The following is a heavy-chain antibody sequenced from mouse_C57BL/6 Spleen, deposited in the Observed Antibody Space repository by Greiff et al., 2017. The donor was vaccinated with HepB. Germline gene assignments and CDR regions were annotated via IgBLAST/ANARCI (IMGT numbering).Heavy chain of an antibody. D-gene: IGHD1-1*01. CDR3: ARRGYYYGSSYSWYFDV. CDR2: IDPSDSYT. J-gene: IGHJ1*03. Sequence: VQLQQPGAELVMPGASVKLSCKASGYTFTSYWMHWVKQRPGQGLEWIGEIDPSDSYTNYNQKFKGKSTLTVDKSSSTAYMQLSSLTSEDSAVYYCARRGYYYGSSYSWYFDVWGTGTTVTVSS. CDR1: GYTFTSYW. V-gene: IGHV1-69*01.